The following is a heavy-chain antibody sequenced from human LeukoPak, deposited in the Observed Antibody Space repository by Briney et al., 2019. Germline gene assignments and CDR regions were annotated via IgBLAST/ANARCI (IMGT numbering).Heavy chain of an antibody. CDR2: IKSKSDGGTT. CDR3: AHGIWHYDAFDV. D-gene: IGHD2-21*01. J-gene: IGHJ3*01. Sequence: GGSLRLSCAASGSTFTNAWMNWVRQAPGKGLEWVGRIKSKSDGGTTDYAAPVKGRFTISRDDPKITLYLQMNSLKTEGTAVYYCAHGIWHYDAFDVWGQGTMVTVSS. V-gene: IGHV3-15*01. CDR1: GSTFTNAW.